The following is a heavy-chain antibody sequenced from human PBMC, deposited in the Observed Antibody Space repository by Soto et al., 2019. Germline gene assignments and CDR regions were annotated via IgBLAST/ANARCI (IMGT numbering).Heavy chain of an antibody. CDR2: IYATGTT. CDR3: VRDGTKTLRDWFDP. Sequence: SDTLSVTSTVSGASICCFYWSWIRKSAGKGLEWIGRIYATGTTDYNPSLKSRVMMSVDTSKKQFSLKLRSVTAADTAVYYCVRDGTKTLRDWFDPWGQGMSVPVSS. J-gene: IGHJ5*02. V-gene: IGHV4-4*07. CDR1: GASICCFY. D-gene: IGHD1-1*01.